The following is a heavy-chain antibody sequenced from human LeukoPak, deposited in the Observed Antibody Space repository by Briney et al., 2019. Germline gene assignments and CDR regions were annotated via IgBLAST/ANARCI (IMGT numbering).Heavy chain of an antibody. Sequence: PSETLSLTCTVSGGSISSYYWSWIRQPPGKGLEWIGYIYYSGSTNYNPSLKSRVTISVDTSKNQFSLKLSSVTAADTAVYYCARGVAAAGTLADYWGQGTLVTVSS. V-gene: IGHV4-59*01. J-gene: IGHJ4*02. CDR1: GGSISSYY. CDR3: ARGVAAAGTLADY. CDR2: IYYSGST. D-gene: IGHD6-13*01.